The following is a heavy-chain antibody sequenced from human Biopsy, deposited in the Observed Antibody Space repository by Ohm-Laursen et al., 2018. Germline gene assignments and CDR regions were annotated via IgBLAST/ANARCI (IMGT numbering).Heavy chain of an antibody. V-gene: IGHV3-33*01. Sequence: SLRLSCTASGFTFTNDNMHWVRQAPGKGLEWVAAIYNDGINEYYADSVKGRFTISRDDSKNTLYLQMNSLRVEDTAVFYCARDLRGHWFFDLWGRGTLVTVSS. CDR3: ARDLRGHWFFDL. J-gene: IGHJ2*01. CDR1: GFTFTNDN. D-gene: IGHD5/OR15-5a*01. CDR2: IYNDGINE.